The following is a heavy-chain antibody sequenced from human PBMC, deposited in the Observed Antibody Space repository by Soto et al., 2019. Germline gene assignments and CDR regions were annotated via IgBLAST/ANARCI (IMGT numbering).Heavy chain of an antibody. Sequence: SETLSLTCAVYGGSFSGYYWSWIRQPPGKGLEWIGEINHSGSTNYNPSLKSRVTISVDTSKNQFSLKLSSVTAADTAVYYCARGLFKWRRPPVSSDPWGQGTLVTVSS. D-gene: IGHD2-8*01. J-gene: IGHJ5*02. V-gene: IGHV4-34*01. CDR2: INHSGST. CDR1: GGSFSGYY. CDR3: ARGLFKWRRPPVSSDP.